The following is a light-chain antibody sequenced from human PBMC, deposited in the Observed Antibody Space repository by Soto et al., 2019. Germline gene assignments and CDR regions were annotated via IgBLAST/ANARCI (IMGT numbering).Light chain of an antibody. J-gene: IGKJ4*01. CDR2: AAF. Sequence: DIQMTQSPSSLSASVGDRVTLTCRASQSISNYVNWYQQKPGEAPKLLIYAAFSLQSEVPSRFSGSGSGTEFTLTISSLQPEDIATYFCQQSFSTLLTFGGGTTVEIK. CDR3: QQSFSTLLT. V-gene: IGKV1-39*01. CDR1: QSISNY.